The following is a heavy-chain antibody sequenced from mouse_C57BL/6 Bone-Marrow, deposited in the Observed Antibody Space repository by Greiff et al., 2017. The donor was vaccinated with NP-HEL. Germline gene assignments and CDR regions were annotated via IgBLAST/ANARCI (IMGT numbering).Heavy chain of an antibody. V-gene: IGHV5-6-3*01. CDR1: GFTFSSYG. Sequence: DVKLVESGGGLVQPGGSLKLSCAASGFTFSSYGMSWVRQTPDKRLELVATINSNGGSTYYPDSVKGRFTISRDNAKNTLYLQMSSLKSEDTAMYYCARDRPYAMDYWGQGTSVTVSS. CDR3: ARDRPYAMDY. J-gene: IGHJ4*01. CDR2: INSNGGST.